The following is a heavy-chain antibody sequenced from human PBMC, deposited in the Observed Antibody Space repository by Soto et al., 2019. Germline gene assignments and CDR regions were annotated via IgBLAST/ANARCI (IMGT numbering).Heavy chain of an antibody. D-gene: IGHD7-27*01. Sequence: EVQLVESGGGLVQPGGSLRLSCATSGFILSDCAMNWVRQAPGKGLEWVSYISSSSSVIDYADSVKGRFTVSRDNARKSLYLQMLRPRAEDTAVYYCARDLRWGSNWYYYMDVWGKGPTVTVPS. CDR3: ARDLRWGSNWYYYMDV. CDR1: GFILSDCA. V-gene: IGHV3-48*01. J-gene: IGHJ6*03. CDR2: ISSSSSVI.